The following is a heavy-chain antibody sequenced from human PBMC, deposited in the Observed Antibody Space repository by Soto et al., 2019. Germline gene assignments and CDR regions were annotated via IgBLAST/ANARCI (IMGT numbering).Heavy chain of an antibody. V-gene: IGHV4-59*01. D-gene: IGHD4-17*01. CDR1: GGSISNYY. CDR2: IYYSGFT. Sequence: SETLSLTCPVSGGSISNYYWTWIRQPPGKRLEWIGYIYYSGFTDYNPSLESRATISVDHSKNQFSLTLRSVTAADTAVYYCARDYGDYSFFFDYWGQGALVTVSS. CDR3: ARDYGDYSFFFDY. J-gene: IGHJ4*02.